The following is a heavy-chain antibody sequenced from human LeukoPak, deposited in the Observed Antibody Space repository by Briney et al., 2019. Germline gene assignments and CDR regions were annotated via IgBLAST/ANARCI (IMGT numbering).Heavy chain of an antibody. CDR3: AGSVPGLVRWLQPPTPLDY. D-gene: IGHD5-24*01. Sequence: SGGSLRLSCAASGFTFSSYAMSWVRQAPGKGLEWVSAISGSGGSTYYADSVKGRFTISRDNSKNTLYLQMNSLRAEDTAVYYCAGSVPGLVRWLQPPTPLDYWGQGTLVTVSS. CDR1: GFTFSSYA. V-gene: IGHV3-23*01. CDR2: ISGSGGST. J-gene: IGHJ4*02.